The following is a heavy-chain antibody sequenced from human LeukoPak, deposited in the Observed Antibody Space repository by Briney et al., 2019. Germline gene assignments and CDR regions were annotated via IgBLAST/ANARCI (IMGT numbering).Heavy chain of an antibody. J-gene: IGHJ4*02. CDR2: IYSGGRT. Sequence: PGGSLRLSCAASGFTVSSNYMSWVRQAPGKGLEWVSVIYSGGRTYYADSVKGRFTISRDNSKNTLYLQLNSLRGEDTAVYYCASQTTVKYYFDYWGQGTLVTVSS. CDR1: GFTVSSNY. V-gene: IGHV3-53*01. D-gene: IGHD4-17*01. CDR3: ASQTTVKYYFDY.